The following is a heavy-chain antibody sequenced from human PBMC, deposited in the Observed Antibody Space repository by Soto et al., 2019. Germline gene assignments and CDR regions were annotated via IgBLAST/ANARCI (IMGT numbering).Heavy chain of an antibody. V-gene: IGHV1-46*01. Sequence: QVQLVQSGAEVKKPGASVNVSCKASGYTFTNFHLHWVRQAPGQRLEWMGIINPSGGSTRYAQKFQGRVVMTRNTSTNTVYMELGRLRYEDTAVYYCARPLRFLDPRDNYAMDVWGQGTTVTVSS. D-gene: IGHD3-3*01. CDR3: ARPLRFLDPRDNYAMDV. J-gene: IGHJ6*02. CDR1: GYTFTNFH. CDR2: INPSGGST.